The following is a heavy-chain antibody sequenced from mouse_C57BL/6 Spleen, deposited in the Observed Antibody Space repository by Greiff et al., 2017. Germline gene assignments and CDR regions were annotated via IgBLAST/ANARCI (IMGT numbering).Heavy chain of an antibody. J-gene: IGHJ2*01. CDR2: INPNNGGT. V-gene: IGHV1-18*01. CDR1: GYTFTDYN. Sequence: EVQLQQSGPELVKPGASVKIPCKASGYTFTDYNMDWVKQSHGKSLEWIGDINPNNGGTIYNQKFKGKATLTVYKSSSTAYMGLRSLTSEDTAVYYCAIYYGYDGVDYWGQGTTLTVSS. D-gene: IGHD2-2*01. CDR3: AIYYGYDGVDY.